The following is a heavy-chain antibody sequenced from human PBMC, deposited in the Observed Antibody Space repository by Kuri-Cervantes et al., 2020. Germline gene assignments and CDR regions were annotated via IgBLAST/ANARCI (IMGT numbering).Heavy chain of an antibody. CDR2: INAGNGNT. Sequence: GESLKISCKASGYTFTSYAMHWVRQAPGQRLEWMGWINAGNGNTKYSQKFQGRVTITTDTSTSTAYMELRSLRSDDTAVYYCARNHGVVVTFTPHDAFDIWGQGTMVTVSS. V-gene: IGHV1-3*01. J-gene: IGHJ3*02. D-gene: IGHD2-15*01. CDR1: GYTFTSYA. CDR3: ARNHGVVVTFTPHDAFDI.